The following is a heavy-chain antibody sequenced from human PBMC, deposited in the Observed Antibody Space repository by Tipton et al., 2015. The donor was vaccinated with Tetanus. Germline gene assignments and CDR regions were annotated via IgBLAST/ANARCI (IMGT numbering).Heavy chain of an antibody. J-gene: IGHJ3*01. CDR3: ARPSTTVTPRAFDV. CDR1: GASMSSSSYY. Sequence: TLSLTCNVSGASMSSSSYYWDWIRQPPGKGLEWIGSIYYSGSSYYNPSFESRVTISLDTSKNRFSLKLTSVTAADAAVYYCARPSTTVTPRAFDVWGQGTMVTVSS. CDR2: IYYSGSS. D-gene: IGHD4-17*01. V-gene: IGHV4-39*01.